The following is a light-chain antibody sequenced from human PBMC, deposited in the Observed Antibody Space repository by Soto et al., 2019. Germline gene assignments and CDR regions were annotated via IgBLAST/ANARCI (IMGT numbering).Light chain of an antibody. V-gene: IGLV2-11*01. CDR3: CSYAGSYTWV. J-gene: IGLJ3*02. CDR1: SSDVGAYKY. CDR2: DVT. Sequence: QSALTQPRSVSGSPGQSVTISCTGTSSDVGAYKYVSWFQQHPGKAPKLMIYDVTKRPSGVPDRFSGSKSGDTASLTISGLQAEDEAEYFCCSYAGSYTWVFGGGTKVTVL.